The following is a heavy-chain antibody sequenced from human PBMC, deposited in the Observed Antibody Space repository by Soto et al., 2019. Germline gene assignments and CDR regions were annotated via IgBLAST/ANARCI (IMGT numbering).Heavy chain of an antibody. D-gene: IGHD5-18*01. Sequence: PGGSLRLSCAASGFTFSSYAMHWVRQAPGKGLEWVAVISYDGSNKYYADSVKGRFTISRDNSKNTLYLQMNSLRAEDTAVYYCARTYERGYSYATLDYWGQGTLVTVSS. CDR1: GFTFSSYA. J-gene: IGHJ4*02. CDR3: ARTYERGYSYATLDY. CDR2: ISYDGSNK. V-gene: IGHV3-30-3*01.